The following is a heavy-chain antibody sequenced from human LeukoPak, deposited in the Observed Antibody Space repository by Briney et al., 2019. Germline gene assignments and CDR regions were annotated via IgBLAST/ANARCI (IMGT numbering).Heavy chain of an antibody. D-gene: IGHD3-10*01. Sequence: GGSLRLSCGASGFTFSSYGMHWVRQAPGKGLEWVAVISSDGSNKYYADSVKGRFTVSRDNSKNTLYLQMNSLRPEDAAVYYCAKEIYFGSGSYSDYWGQGTLVTVSS. V-gene: IGHV3-30*18. CDR1: GFTFSSYG. J-gene: IGHJ4*02. CDR2: ISSDGSNK. CDR3: AKEIYFGSGSYSDY.